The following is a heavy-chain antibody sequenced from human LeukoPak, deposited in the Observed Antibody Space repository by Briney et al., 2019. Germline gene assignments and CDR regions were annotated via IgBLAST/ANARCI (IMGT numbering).Heavy chain of an antibody. CDR1: GYTFTGYY. CDR3: ARDGGFWFDP. J-gene: IGHJ5*02. V-gene: IGHV1-18*04. Sequence: ASVKVSCRASGYTFTGYYMHWVRQAPGQGLEWMGWISAYNGNTNYAQKLQGRVTMTTDTSTSTAYMELRSLRSDDTAVYYCARDGGFWFDPWGQGTLVTVSS. D-gene: IGHD3-16*01. CDR2: ISAYNGNT.